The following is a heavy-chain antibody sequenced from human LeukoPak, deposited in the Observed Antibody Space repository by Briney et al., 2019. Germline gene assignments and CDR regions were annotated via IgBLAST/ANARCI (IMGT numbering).Heavy chain of an antibody. CDR1: GFTFDDYA. CDR3: AKERAILELDY. D-gene: IGHD1-1*01. Sequence: ALRLSCAASGFTFDDYAMHWVRQAPGKGLEWVSGISWNSGSIGYADSVKGRFTISRDNAKNSLYLQMNSLRAEDTALYYCAKERAILELDYWGQGTLVTVSS. V-gene: IGHV3-9*01. J-gene: IGHJ4*02. CDR2: ISWNSGSI.